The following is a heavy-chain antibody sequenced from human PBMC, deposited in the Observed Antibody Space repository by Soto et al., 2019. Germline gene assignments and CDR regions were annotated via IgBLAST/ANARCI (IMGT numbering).Heavy chain of an antibody. J-gene: IGHJ4*02. CDR3: AKGDWLDC. CDR2: ISGGGDTST. Sequence: PGGSLRLSCAASGFTFSHYAMTWVRQAPEKGLEWLSVISGGGDTSTFYADSVKGRFAISRDDSENTLYLQINSLRAEDTAVYYCAKGDWLDCWGQGTPVTVSS. V-gene: IGHV3-23*01. CDR1: GFTFSHYA. D-gene: IGHD3-9*01.